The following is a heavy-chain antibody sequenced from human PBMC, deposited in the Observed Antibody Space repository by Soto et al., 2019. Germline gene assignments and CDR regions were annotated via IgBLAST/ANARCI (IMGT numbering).Heavy chain of an antibody. J-gene: IGHJ6*02. Sequence: GASVKVSCKASGYTFTSYGISWVRQAPGQGLEWMGWISAYNGNTNYAQKLQGRVTMTTDTSTSTAYMELRSLRSDDTAVYYCARXLSIAVAADYYYYGMDVWGPGTTVTVSS. V-gene: IGHV1-18*01. CDR3: ARXLSIAVAADYYYYGMDV. CDR2: ISAYNGNT. CDR1: GYTFTSYG. D-gene: IGHD6-19*01.